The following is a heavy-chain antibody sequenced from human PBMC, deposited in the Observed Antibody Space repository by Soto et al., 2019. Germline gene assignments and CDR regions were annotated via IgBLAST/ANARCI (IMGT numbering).Heavy chain of an antibody. J-gene: IGHJ3*02. CDR1: GGTLSSYA. CDR3: ARVPTIFGETDAFDI. V-gene: IGHV1-69*13. CDR2: IIPIFGTA. Sequence: SVKVSCKASGGTLSSYAISWVRQAPGQGLEWMGGIIPIFGTANYAQKFQGRVTITADESTSTAYMELSSLRSEDTAVYYCARVPTIFGETDAFDIWGQGTMVTVSS. D-gene: IGHD3-3*01.